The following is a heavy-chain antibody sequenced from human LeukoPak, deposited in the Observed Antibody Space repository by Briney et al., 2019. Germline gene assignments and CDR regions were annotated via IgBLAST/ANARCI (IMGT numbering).Heavy chain of an antibody. V-gene: IGHV3-53*01. J-gene: IGHJ4*02. CDR1: GFSFSSSY. CDR2: FYRGDST. Sequence: GGSLRLSCAASGFSFSSSYMYWVRQAPGKGLEWVSFFYRGDSTYYAESVRGRFTISRDNSKNTLYLLMNSLIPEDTAVYYCAREVVSIPSYFDSWGQGTLVTVSS. D-gene: IGHD2-21*01. CDR3: AREVVSIPSYFDS.